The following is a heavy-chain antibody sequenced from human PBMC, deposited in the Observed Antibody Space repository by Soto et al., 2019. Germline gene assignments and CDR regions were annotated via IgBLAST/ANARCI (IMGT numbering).Heavy chain of an antibody. CDR1: GFTVSSNY. CDR2: IYSGGST. D-gene: IGHD3-10*01. Sequence: EVQLVESGGGLIQPGGSLRLSCAVSGFTVSSNYMSWVRQAPGKGLEWVSVIYSGGSTYYADSVKGRFTISRDNSKSTLYLQMNSLRAEDTAVYYCARHITMDPLLAYWGQGTLVTVSS. J-gene: IGHJ4*02. V-gene: IGHV3-53*01. CDR3: ARHITMDPLLAY.